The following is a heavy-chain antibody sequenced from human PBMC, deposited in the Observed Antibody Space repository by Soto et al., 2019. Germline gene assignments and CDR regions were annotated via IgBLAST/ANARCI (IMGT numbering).Heavy chain of an antibody. CDR3: AHRVLRTVFGLVTTTAIYFDF. D-gene: IGHD3-3*01. CDR2: IYWDDDK. V-gene: IGHV2-5*02. Sequence: QITLNESGPTVVRPTEPLTLTCRFSGFSLTTSGVGVGWIRQSPGKAPEWLALIYWDDDKRYSASLKSRLTITKDTSNNQVVLTVSDLDRTATATYYCAHRVLRTVFGLVTTTAIYFDFWGQGTPVAVSS. J-gene: IGHJ4*02. CDR1: GFSLTTSGVG.